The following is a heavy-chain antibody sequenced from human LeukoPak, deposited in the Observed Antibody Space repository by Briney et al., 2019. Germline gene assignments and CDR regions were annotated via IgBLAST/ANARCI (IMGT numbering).Heavy chain of an antibody. CDR2: IYYSGST. CDR3: ARDYCDSGHMNWFDP. CDR1: GGSISSGGYY. Sequence: SETLSLTCTVSGGSISSGGYYWSWIRQHPGKGLEWIGYIYYSGSTYCNPSLKSRVTISVDTSKNQFSLKLSSVTAADTAVYYCARDYCDSGHMNWFDPWGQGTLVTVSS. D-gene: IGHD3-22*01. V-gene: IGHV4-31*03. J-gene: IGHJ5*02.